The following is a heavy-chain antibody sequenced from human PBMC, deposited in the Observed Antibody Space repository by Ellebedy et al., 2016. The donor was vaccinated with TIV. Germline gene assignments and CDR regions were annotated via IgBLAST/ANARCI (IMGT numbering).Heavy chain of an antibody. CDR1: GFVFSSYW. D-gene: IGHD6-19*01. CDR3: ARAHKTSSGWVLFDY. V-gene: IGHV3-74*01. J-gene: IGHJ4*02. Sequence: PGGSLRLSCAASGFVFSSYWVHWVRHAPGKGLVWVSRINSDGTTTNYADSVEGRFTISRDNAKNMIYLQMNGLRSEDTAVYYCARAHKTSSGWVLFDYWGQGTLVTVSS. CDR2: INSDGTTT.